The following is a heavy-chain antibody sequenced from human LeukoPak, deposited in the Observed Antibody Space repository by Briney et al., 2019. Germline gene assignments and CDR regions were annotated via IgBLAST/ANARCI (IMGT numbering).Heavy chain of an antibody. D-gene: IGHD3-10*01. CDR1: GYSFTSYW. V-gene: IGHV5-51*01. CDR3: ARAVGDGGFPEYYFDY. Sequence: GESLKISCKGSGYSFTSYWIGWVRQMPGKGLEWMGIIHPGDSDTRYSPSFQGQVTISADKSISTAYLQWSSLKASDTAMYYCARAVGDGGFPEYYFDYWGQGTLVTVSS. CDR2: IHPGDSDT. J-gene: IGHJ4*02.